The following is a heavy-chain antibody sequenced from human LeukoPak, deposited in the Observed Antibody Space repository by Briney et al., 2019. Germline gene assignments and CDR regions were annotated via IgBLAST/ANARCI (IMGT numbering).Heavy chain of an antibody. Sequence: GGSLRLSCAASGFTFSSYAMSWVRQAPGKGLEWVSAISGSGGSTYYADSVKGRFTTSRDNSKNTLYLQMNSLRAEDTAVYYCAKRGIMVRGAIVPLRGSGYWGQGTLVTVSS. CDR3: AKRGIMVRGAIVPLRGSGY. D-gene: IGHD3-10*01. V-gene: IGHV3-23*01. CDR2: ISGSGGST. CDR1: GFTFSSYA. J-gene: IGHJ4*02.